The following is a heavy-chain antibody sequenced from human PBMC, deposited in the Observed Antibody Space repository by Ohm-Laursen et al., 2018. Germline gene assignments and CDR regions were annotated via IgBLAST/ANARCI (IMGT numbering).Heavy chain of an antibody. D-gene: IGHD5-12*01. Sequence: GSLRLSCSASGFTFSISGMTWVRQAPGKGLEWVANIKEDGSAKNYVDSVKGRFTISRDNAKLSIYLEMNSLRAEDTAVYYCARDRGQRSGIDYWGQGTLVTVSS. CDR3: ARDRGQRSGIDY. CDR1: GFTFSISG. J-gene: IGHJ4*02. V-gene: IGHV3-7*01. CDR2: IKEDGSAK.